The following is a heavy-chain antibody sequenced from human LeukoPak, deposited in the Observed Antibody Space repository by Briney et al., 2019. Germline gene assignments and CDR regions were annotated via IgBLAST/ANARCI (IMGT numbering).Heavy chain of an antibody. V-gene: IGHV3-48*03. J-gene: IGHJ4*02. CDR2: ISSNGNSI. Sequence: SGGSLRLSCAASGFTFSTYEMNWVRQAPGKGLEWVSYISSNGNSIYYADSVKGRFTISRDNAKNSLYLQMNSLRAEDTAVYYCATSRYDSSGYYGIIGYWGQGTLVTVSS. CDR3: ATSRYDSSGYYGIIGY. D-gene: IGHD3-22*01. CDR1: GFTFSTYE.